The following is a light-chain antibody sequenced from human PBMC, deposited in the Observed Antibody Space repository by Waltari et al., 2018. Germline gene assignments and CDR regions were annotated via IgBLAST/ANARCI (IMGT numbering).Light chain of an antibody. Sequence: QLVLTQSPSASASLGASVKLTCTLSSGHSTNVIAWLQKRPEKGPRYLMKVNSDGSHNKGDEITDRFSGSSSGAERYLTMSSLQSEDEADYYCQTGGHGTWVFGGGTKLTVL. J-gene: IGLJ3*02. V-gene: IGLV4-69*01. CDR2: VNSDGSH. CDR3: QTGGHGTWV. CDR1: SGHSTNV.